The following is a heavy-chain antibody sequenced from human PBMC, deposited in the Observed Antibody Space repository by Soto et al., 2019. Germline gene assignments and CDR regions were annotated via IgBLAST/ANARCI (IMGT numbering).Heavy chain of an antibody. Sequence: QVQLVQPGAEVKKPGASVKLSCKASGYNLTSFYIHWVRQAPGQGLEWMGIINPNGGSTNYAHNFQGRVTMTRDTSTSTVYMDLSSLRSEDTAVYYCARGLASGDYWGQGTLVTVSS. CDR1: GYNLTSFY. V-gene: IGHV1-46*03. J-gene: IGHJ4*02. CDR3: ARGLASGDY. D-gene: IGHD6-6*01. CDR2: INPNGGST.